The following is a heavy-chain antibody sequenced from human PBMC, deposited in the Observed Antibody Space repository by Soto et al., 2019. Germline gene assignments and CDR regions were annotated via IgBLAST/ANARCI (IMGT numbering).Heavy chain of an antibody. V-gene: IGHV5-51*01. D-gene: IGHD2-8*02. J-gene: IGHJ3*02. CDR1: GYNFTSYW. CDR3: ARLPLVAGSAFDI. Sequence: GASLKISCKGSGYNFTSYWIGWVRQLPGKGLEWMGIIYPGDSDTRYSPSFQGQVTISADKSISTAYLQWSSLKASDTAMYYCARLPLVAGSAFDIWGQGTMVT. CDR2: IYPGDSDT.